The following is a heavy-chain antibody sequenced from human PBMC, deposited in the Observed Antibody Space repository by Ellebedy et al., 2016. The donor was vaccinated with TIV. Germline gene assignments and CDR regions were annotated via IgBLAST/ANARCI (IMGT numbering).Heavy chain of an antibody. CDR1: GDSVSSNSAA. J-gene: IGHJ6*02. CDR3: ARVLSSERLVHYYYYYGMDV. D-gene: IGHD6-13*01. V-gene: IGHV6-1*01. Sequence: SQTLSLTCAISGDSVSSNSAAWNWIRQSPSRGLEWLGRTYYRSKWYNDYAVSVKSRITINPDTSKNQFSLQLNSVTPEDTAVYYCARVLSSERLVHYYYYYGMDVWGQGTTVTVSS. CDR2: TYYRSKWYN.